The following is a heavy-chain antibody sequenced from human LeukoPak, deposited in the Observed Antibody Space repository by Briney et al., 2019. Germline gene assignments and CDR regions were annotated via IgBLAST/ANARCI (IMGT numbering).Heavy chain of an antibody. Sequence: PGGSLRLSCAASGFTFSNYAMHWVRQAPGKGLEWVAVISYDGSKKYFADSVKARFTISRDNSKNTLYLQMNSVRADDTAVYFCARDPAELNIYYYDGMDVWGQGTTVTVSS. V-gene: IGHV3-30*04. D-gene: IGHD1-26*01. CDR3: ARDPAELNIYYYDGMDV. CDR2: ISYDGSKK. CDR1: GFTFSNYA. J-gene: IGHJ6*02.